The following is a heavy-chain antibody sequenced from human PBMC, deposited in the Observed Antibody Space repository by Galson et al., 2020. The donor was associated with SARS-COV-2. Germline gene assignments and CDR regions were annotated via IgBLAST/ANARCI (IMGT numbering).Heavy chain of an antibody. Sequence: SETLSLTCTVSGYSVSTTNYWGWVRQPPGRGLEWIGSVYPSGTTYYNPSPKSRATISVDTSKNQFSLRLDSVTAADTALYYCARQGVNMIVLVTVPGWYFDLWGRGTLVTVSS. CDR3: ARQGVNMIVLVTVPGWYFDL. V-gene: IGHV4-38-2*02. D-gene: IGHD3-22*01. J-gene: IGHJ2*01. CDR1: GYSVSTTNY. CDR2: VYPSGTT.